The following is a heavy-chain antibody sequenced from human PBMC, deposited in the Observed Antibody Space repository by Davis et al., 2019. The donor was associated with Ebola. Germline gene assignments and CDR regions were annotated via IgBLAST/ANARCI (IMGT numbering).Heavy chain of an antibody. CDR3: AKGLSQYYYDRGYFDH. V-gene: IGHV3-23*01. D-gene: IGHD3-22*01. CDR2: ISGSDGST. J-gene: IGHJ4*02. CDR1: GFTFSAYA. Sequence: PGGSLRLSCAASGFTFSAYAMGWVRQAPGKGLEWVSGISGSDGSTYDADSVRGRFTISRDNSRNTLYLQMNSLRPEDTAVYHCAKGLSQYYYDRGYFDHWGQGTLVTVSS.